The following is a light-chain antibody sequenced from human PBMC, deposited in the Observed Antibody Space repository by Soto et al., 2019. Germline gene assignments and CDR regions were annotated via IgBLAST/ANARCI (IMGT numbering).Light chain of an antibody. V-gene: IGLV1-40*01. Sequence: QLVLTQPPSVSGAPGQRVTISCTGSSSNIGTGYDVHWYFHLPGTAPKLLIYGSINRPSGVPDRFSGSKSGTSASLAITGLRAEDEADYYCQSYDNRLNNWVFGGGTKVTVL. CDR1: SSNIGTGYD. J-gene: IGLJ3*02. CDR2: GSI. CDR3: QSYDNRLNNWV.